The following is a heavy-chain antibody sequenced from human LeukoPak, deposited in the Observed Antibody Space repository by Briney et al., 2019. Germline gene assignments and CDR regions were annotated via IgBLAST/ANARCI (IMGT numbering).Heavy chain of an antibody. CDR3: AKSWSTVTAFDY. D-gene: IGHD4-17*01. Sequence: PGGSLRLSCVASGFIFNSYDMHWVRQAPGKGLEWVTFIRSDGDNKYYADSVKGRFTITRDNSKNTLYLQMNSLRAEDTAVYYCAKSWSTVTAFDYWGQGTLVTVSS. J-gene: IGHJ4*02. CDR1: GFIFNSYD. CDR2: IRSDGDNK. V-gene: IGHV3-30*02.